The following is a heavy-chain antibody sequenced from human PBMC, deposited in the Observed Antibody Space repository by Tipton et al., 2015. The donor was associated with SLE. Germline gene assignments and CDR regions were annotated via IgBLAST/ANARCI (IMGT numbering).Heavy chain of an antibody. D-gene: IGHD3-22*01. V-gene: IGHV3-23*01. CDR1: GFTFSSYA. CDR3: AIGGNYYASPYYFDY. CDR2: ISGSGGST. Sequence: SLRLSCAASGFTFSSYAMSWVRQAPGKGLEWVSAISGSGGSTYYADSVKGRFTISRDNSKNTPYLQMNSLRAEDTAVYYCAIGGNYYASPYYFDYWGQGTLVTVSS. J-gene: IGHJ4*02.